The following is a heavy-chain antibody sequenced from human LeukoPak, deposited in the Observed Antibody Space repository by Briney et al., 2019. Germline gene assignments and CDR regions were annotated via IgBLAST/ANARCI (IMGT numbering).Heavy chain of an antibody. V-gene: IGHV4-30-2*01. CDR2: IYHSGST. CDR3: ARDSAYDSDY. Sequence: PSQTLSLTCTVSGGSISSGGYYWSWIRQPPGKGLEWIGYIYHSGSTYYNPSLKSRVTISVDRSKNQFSLKLSSVTAADAAVYYCARDSAYDSDYWGQGTLVTVSS. D-gene: IGHD3-22*01. J-gene: IGHJ4*02. CDR1: GGSISSGGYY.